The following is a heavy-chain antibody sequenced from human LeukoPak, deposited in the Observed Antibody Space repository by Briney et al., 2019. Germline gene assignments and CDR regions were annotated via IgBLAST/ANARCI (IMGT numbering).Heavy chain of an antibody. D-gene: IGHD3-22*01. Sequence: PSETLSLTCAVYGGSFSGYYWSWIRQPPGKGLGWIGEINHSGSTNYNPSLKSRVTISVDTSKNQFSLKLSSVTAADTAVYYCARSDSSGYFPFDYWGQGTLVTVSS. CDR3: ARSDSSGYFPFDY. V-gene: IGHV4-34*01. CDR1: GGSFSGYY. J-gene: IGHJ4*02. CDR2: INHSGST.